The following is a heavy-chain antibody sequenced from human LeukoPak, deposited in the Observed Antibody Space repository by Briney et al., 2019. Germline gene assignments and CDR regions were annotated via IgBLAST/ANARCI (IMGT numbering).Heavy chain of an antibody. J-gene: IGHJ4*02. Sequence: LSLTCAVYGGSFSGYYWSWIRQPPGKGLEWVSSITSSSIYKYYADSMKGRFTISRDNAKNSLYLQMNSLRAEDTAVYYCARGTGSYYIYWGQGTLVTVSS. V-gene: IGHV3-11*06. CDR3: ARGTGSYYIY. CDR1: GGSFSGYY. D-gene: IGHD1-26*01. CDR2: ITSSSIYK.